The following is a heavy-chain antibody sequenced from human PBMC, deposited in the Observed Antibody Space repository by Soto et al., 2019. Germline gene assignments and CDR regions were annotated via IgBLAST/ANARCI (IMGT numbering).Heavy chain of an antibody. V-gene: IGHV5-51*01. CDR1: GYTFSNFW. Sequence: GESLKISCQCSGYTFSNFWIGWVRQLPGRGLEWMGIIYPGDHETRYSPSFHGKVTISADKSINTAYLQWNSLEASDTAFYFCARSPRSSPYFDYWGQGALVTVSS. J-gene: IGHJ4*02. CDR3: ARSPRSSPYFDY. D-gene: IGHD6-13*01. CDR2: IYPGDHET.